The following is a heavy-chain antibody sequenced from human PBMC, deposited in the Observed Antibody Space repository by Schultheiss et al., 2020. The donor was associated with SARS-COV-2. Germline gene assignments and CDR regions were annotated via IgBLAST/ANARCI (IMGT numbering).Heavy chain of an antibody. CDR3: AGGTLDCSSTSCPNGYYYYYGMDV. Sequence: SETLSLTCTVSGDSITSGGYYWSWIRQPPGKGLEWIGEINHSGSTYYNPSLKSRVTISVDRSKNQFSLKLSSVTAADTAVYYCAGGTLDCSSTSCPNGYYYYYGMDVWGQGTTVTVSS. CDR1: GDSITSGGYY. V-gene: IGHV4-39*07. J-gene: IGHJ6*02. CDR2: INHSGST. D-gene: IGHD2-2*01.